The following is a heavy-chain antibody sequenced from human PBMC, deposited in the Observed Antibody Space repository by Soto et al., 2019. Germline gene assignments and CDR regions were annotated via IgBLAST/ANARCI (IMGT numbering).Heavy chain of an antibody. CDR3: TRDPPTTVTTAQHFDY. CDR2: INAANGNT. CDR1: GYTFTTYT. V-gene: IGHV1-3*01. D-gene: IGHD4-17*01. J-gene: IGHJ4*02. Sequence: QVQLVQSGAEVKKPGASVKASCTASGYTFTTYTMHWVRQAPGQRLEWMGWINAANGNTRYSQKFQGRVTLTRDTSAYTAYMELSSLTSEDTAVYYCTRDPPTTVTTAQHFDYWGQGTLVTVSS.